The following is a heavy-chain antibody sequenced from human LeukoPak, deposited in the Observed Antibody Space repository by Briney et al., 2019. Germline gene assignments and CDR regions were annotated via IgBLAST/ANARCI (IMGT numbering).Heavy chain of an antibody. Sequence: MASETLSLTCTISGDSITSDDFYWSWIRQPPGKGLEWIAYIYHTGSAYYNSSLRSRISISVDTSKNQFSLNLTSVTAADTAVYYCARASNDFWSGYFFDSWGQGTLVTVSS. V-gene: IGHV4-30-4*01. CDR1: GDSITSDDFY. D-gene: IGHD3-3*01. J-gene: IGHJ4*02. CDR2: IYHTGSA. CDR3: ARASNDFWSGYFFDS.